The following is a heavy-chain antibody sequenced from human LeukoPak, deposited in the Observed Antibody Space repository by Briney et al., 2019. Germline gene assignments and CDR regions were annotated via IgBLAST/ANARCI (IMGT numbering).Heavy chain of an antibody. CDR2: IKQDGSEK. Sequence: GFLRLSCAASGFTFSSYWMSWVRQAPGKGLEWVANIKQDGSEKYYVDSVKGRFTISRDNAKNSLYLQMNSLRAEDTAVYYCARGGISRPPIDYWGQGTLVTVSS. J-gene: IGHJ4*02. V-gene: IGHV3-7*01. CDR3: ARGGISRPPIDY. CDR1: GFTFSSYW. D-gene: IGHD3-16*01.